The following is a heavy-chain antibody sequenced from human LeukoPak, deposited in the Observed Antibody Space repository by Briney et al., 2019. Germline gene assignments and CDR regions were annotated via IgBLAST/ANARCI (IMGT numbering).Heavy chain of an antibody. CDR1: GFTFDDYG. D-gene: IGHD4-11*01. V-gene: IGHV3-7*01. J-gene: IGHJ4*02. CDR2: IKQDGSED. Sequence: GGSLRLSCAASGFTFDDYGMSWVRQAPGKGLDWVASIKQDGSEDYYVDSVKGRFTISRDNAKNSLYLQMNSLRAEDAAMYYCAREVHSNYDYWGQGTLVTVSS. CDR3: AREVHSNYDY.